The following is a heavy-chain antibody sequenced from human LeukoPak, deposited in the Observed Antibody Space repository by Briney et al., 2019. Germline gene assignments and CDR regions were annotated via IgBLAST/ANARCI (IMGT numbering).Heavy chain of an antibody. V-gene: IGHV1-8*01. CDR3: ARGDFIAVADTDYYYGMDV. CDR2: MNPNSGNT. CDR1: GYTFTSYD. D-gene: IGHD6-19*01. Sequence: ASVKVSCKASGYTFTSYDINWVRQATGPGLEWMGWMNPNSGNTGYAQKFQGRVTMTRNTSISTAYMELSSMRSEDTAVYYCARGDFIAVADTDYYYGMDVWGQGTTVTVSS. J-gene: IGHJ6*02.